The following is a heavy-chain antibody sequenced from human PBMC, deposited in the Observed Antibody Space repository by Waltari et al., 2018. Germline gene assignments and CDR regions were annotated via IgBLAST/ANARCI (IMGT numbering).Heavy chain of an antibody. Sequence: QVHLVQSGAEVTKPGASVNVSCRASGYTFVAFYMHWVRLVPGQGLEWMGRIDPNIGDTTYPQKVQGRITMTRDTSISTAFMELSGLRSDDTAIYYCVKVAKGSHTYYSFDNWGQGTLVTVSS. CDR1: GYTFVAFY. CDR3: VKVAKGSHTYYSFDN. V-gene: IGHV1-2*02. D-gene: IGHD3-22*01. J-gene: IGHJ4*02. CDR2: IDPNIGDT.